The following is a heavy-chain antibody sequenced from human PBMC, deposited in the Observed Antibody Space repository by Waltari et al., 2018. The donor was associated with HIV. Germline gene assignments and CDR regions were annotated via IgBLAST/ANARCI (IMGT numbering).Heavy chain of an antibody. V-gene: IGHV1-3*01. J-gene: IGHJ6*03. CDR2: INAGNGNT. CDR1: GYTFTSYA. D-gene: IGHD3-9*01. Sequence: QVQLVQSGAEVKKPGASVKVSCKASGYTFTSYAMHWVRQAPGPRLEWMGWINAGNGNTKYSQKFQGRVTITRDTSASTAYMELSSLRSEDTAVYYCARDRYYDILTGYYPHYYMDVWGKGTTVTVSS. CDR3: ARDRYYDILTGYYPHYYMDV.